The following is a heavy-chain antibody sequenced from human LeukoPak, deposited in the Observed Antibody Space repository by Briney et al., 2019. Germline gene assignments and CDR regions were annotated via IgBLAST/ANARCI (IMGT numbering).Heavy chain of an antibody. J-gene: IGHJ4*02. CDR3: ARDYYDSSGYSILLDY. CDR2: INHSGST. V-gene: IGHV4-34*01. CDR1: GGSFSGYY. Sequence: SETLSLTCAVYGGSFSGYYWSWIRQPPGKGLEWIGEINHSGSTNYYPSLKSRVTISVDTSKNQFSLKLSYVTAADTAVYYCARDYYDSSGYSILLDYWGQGTLVTVSS. D-gene: IGHD3-22*01.